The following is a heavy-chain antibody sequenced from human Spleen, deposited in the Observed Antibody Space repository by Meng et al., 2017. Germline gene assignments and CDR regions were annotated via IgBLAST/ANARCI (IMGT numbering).Heavy chain of an antibody. CDR3: ATEGLVAAIHGADAFDV. J-gene: IGHJ3*01. D-gene: IGHD2-21*02. V-gene: IGHV5-51*01. CDR2: IYPGDSDT. Sequence: GESLKISCKGSEYNFPSYWIAWVRQMPGKGLEWMGIIYPGDSDTRYSPSFQGQVTISVDKSISTAYLQWSSLKTSDTAMYYCATEGLVAAIHGADAFDVWGQGTMVTVSS. CDR1: EYNFPSYW.